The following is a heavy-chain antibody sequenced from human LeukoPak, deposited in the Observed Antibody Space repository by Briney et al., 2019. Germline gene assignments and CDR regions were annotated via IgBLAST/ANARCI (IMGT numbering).Heavy chain of an antibody. D-gene: IGHD3-9*01. V-gene: IGHV1-8*01. CDR2: MNPNSGNT. CDR1: GYTFTSYD. CDR3: ARGLEDYDILTGYYKGWFDP. J-gene: IGHJ5*02. Sequence: ASVKVSCKASGYTFTSYDINWVRQATGQGLEWMGWMNPNSGNTGYAQKFQGRVTMTRNTSISTAYMELSSLRSEDTAVYYCARGLEDYDILTGYYKGWFDPWGQGTLVTVSS.